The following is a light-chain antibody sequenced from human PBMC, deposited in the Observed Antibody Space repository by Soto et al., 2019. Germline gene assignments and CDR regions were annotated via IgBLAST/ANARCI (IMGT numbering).Light chain of an antibody. CDR2: EVH. Sequence: QSALTQPPSASGSLGQSVTFSCTGTSSDVGGYNYVSWYQQHPGKAPKLIIYEVHKRPSGVPDRFSGSKSGTSASLAISGLRSEDEADYYCAAWDDSLSGDYVFGTGTKVTVL. J-gene: IGLJ1*01. CDR3: AAWDDSLSGDYV. V-gene: IGLV2-8*01. CDR1: SSDVGGYNY.